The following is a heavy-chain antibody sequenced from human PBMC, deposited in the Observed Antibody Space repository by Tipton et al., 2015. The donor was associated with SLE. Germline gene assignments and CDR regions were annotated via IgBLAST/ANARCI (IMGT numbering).Heavy chain of an antibody. CDR2: VSSSGYTI. Sequence: SLRLSCVGSRFSFNSYPMIWVRQAPGKGLESISYVSSSGYTIHYADSVRGRFTTCRDNTKNSLYLQMNSLRAEDTAVYYCARPSTTMVPDYWGRGTLVTVSS. V-gene: IGHV3-48*03. CDR3: ARPSTTMVPDY. CDR1: RFSFNSYP. J-gene: IGHJ4*02. D-gene: IGHD3-10*01.